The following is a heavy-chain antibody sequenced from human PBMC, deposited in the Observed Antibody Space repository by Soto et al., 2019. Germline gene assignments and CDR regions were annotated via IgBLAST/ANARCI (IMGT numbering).Heavy chain of an antibody. CDR3: VRDRRASSSSATGWFDP. J-gene: IGHJ5*02. V-gene: IGHV3-21*01. CDR1: GFTLSSYR. CDR2: ITGSSDYI. D-gene: IGHD6-6*01. Sequence: EVQLVESGGGLVKPGGSLRLSCAASGFTLSSYRMNWVRQAPAKGPEGVSCITGSSDYIYYADSVKGRFTISRDNAKNSLYLQMNNLRAEDTAVYYCVRDRRASSSSATGWFDPWGQGTLVTVSS.